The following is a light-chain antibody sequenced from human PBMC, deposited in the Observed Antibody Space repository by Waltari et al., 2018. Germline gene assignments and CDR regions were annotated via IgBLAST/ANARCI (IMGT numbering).Light chain of an antibody. CDR1: SSNIGSNY. V-gene: IGLV1-47*01. Sequence: QSVLTQPPSASGTPGQRVTISCSGSSSNIGSNYGHWYQQLPGTAPKLPIYRNNQRPAGVPDRCSGSKAGTSASLAVSGLRSEDEADYYFATWDDRLSGPGVFGGGTKLTVL. J-gene: IGLJ3*02. CDR3: ATWDDRLSGPGV. CDR2: RNN.